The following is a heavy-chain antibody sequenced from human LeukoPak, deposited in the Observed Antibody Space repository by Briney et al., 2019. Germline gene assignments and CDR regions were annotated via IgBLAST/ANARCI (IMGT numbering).Heavy chain of an antibody. Sequence: PGGSLRLSCAASGFTFRNYWMSWVRQAPGKGLEWVSSISSSSSYIYFADSVKGRFTSSRDNAKNSVYLQMNSLRAEDTAVYYCARDRDGSGWHDYWGQGTLDPVSS. CDR2: ISSSSSYI. J-gene: IGHJ4*02. CDR1: GFTFRNYW. CDR3: ARDRDGSGWHDY. D-gene: IGHD6-19*01. V-gene: IGHV3-21*01.